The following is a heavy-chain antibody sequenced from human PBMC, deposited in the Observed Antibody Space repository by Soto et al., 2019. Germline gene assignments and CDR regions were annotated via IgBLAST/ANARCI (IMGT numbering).Heavy chain of an antibody. V-gene: IGHV1-69*01. CDR2: IIPIFGTA. CDR1: GGTFSSYA. CDR3: ARDDVVVVDATPYYYYGMDV. D-gene: IGHD2-15*01. J-gene: IGHJ6*02. Sequence: QVQLVQSGAEVKKPGSSVKVSCKASGGTFSSYAISWVRQAPGQGLEWMGGIIPIFGTANYAQKFQGRVTITADESTSTAYMELSSLRSEDTAVYYCARDDVVVVDATPYYYYGMDVWGQGTTVTVSS.